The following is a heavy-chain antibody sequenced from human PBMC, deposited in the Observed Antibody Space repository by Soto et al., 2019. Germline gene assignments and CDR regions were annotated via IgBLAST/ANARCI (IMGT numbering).Heavy chain of an antibody. CDR1: GYSFTSYG. V-gene: IGHV1-18*01. J-gene: IGHJ4*02. D-gene: IGHD3-3*01. CDR3: ARDLVYDFWSGYSAHFDY. CDR2: ISAYNGNT. Sequence: XSVKLSCKASGYSFTSYGIIWVRQAPGQGLEWMGWISAYNGNTNYAQKLQGRVTMTTDTSTSTAYMELRSLRSDDTAVYYCARDLVYDFWSGYSAHFDYWGQGTLVTVSS.